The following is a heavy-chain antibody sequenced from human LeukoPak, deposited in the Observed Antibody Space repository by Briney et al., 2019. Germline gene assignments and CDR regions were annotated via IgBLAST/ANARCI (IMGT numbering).Heavy chain of an antibody. CDR3: ASSVSSRWAIIDY. CDR1: GYTFTAYY. J-gene: IGHJ4*02. Sequence: ASVKVSCKASGYTFTAYYMHWVRQAPGQGLEWLGWINPNSGGTNYAQKFQGGVTMTRDTSITTAYMELSRLSSDDTAVYYCASSVSSRWAIIDYWGQGTLVTVSS. D-gene: IGHD6-13*01. CDR2: INPNSGGT. V-gene: IGHV1-2*02.